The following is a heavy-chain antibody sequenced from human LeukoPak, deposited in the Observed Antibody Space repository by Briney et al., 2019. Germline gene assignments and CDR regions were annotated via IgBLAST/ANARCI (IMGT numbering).Heavy chain of an antibody. J-gene: IGHJ4*02. D-gene: IGHD5-12*01. V-gene: IGHV4-38-2*02. CDR1: DYSIRSGFY. Sequence: SETLSVTCTVSDYSIRSGFYWGWIRQPPGKGLEWIGTIYHSGDTYYNPSLKSRVTISVDTSKNQFSLKLSSVTAADTAVYYCAREIGATIPKFDYWGQGTLVTVSS. CDR3: AREIGATIPKFDY. CDR2: IYHSGDT.